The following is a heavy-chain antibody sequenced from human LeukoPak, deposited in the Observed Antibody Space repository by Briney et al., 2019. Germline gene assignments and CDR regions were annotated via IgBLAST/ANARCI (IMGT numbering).Heavy chain of an antibody. D-gene: IGHD3-22*01. Sequence: PGGSLRLSCAASGFTFSIYAMSWVRQAPGKGLQWVSSITSRGESTCYVDSVKGRFTITRDNSENTLYLQMHSLRAEDTAVYYCARDRPNYYGSDGHYYRRDGDYWGRGTLVSVSS. CDR3: ARDRPNYYGSDGHYYRRDGDY. J-gene: IGHJ4*02. CDR2: ITSRGEST. CDR1: GFTFSIYA. V-gene: IGHV3-23*01.